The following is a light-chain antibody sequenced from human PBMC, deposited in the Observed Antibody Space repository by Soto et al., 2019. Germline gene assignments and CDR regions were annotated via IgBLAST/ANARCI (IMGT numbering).Light chain of an antibody. CDR3: QQYGDSPL. Sequence: EIVLTQSPATLSLSPGEIASLSFSASQSVRSSYLAWYQQKPGQAPRLLIYGASSRATGIPDRFSGSGSGTDFTLTISRLEPEDFAVYYCQQYGDSPLFGPGTKVDIK. CDR2: GAS. CDR1: QSVRSSY. V-gene: IGKV3-20*01. J-gene: IGKJ3*01.